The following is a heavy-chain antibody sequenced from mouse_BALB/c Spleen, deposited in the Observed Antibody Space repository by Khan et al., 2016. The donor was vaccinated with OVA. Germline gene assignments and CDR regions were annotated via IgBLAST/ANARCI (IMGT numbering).Heavy chain of an antibody. V-gene: IGHV1-7*01. J-gene: IGHJ2*01. Sequence: QVQLKQSGAELAKPGASVKMSCKASGYTFPNYWMHWVKQRPGKGLEWIGYINPSTGYTEYTQKLKDKATLTADISSSKAYLQLSSLPSADSAVYYCTRLGHSYGSTFVYLGQGPTLAVSS. CDR2: INPSTGYT. CDR1: GYTFPNYW. D-gene: IGHD1-2*01. CDR3: TRLGHSYGSTFVY.